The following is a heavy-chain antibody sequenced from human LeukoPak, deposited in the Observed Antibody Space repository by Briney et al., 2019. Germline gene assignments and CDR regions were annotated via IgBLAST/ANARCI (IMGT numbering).Heavy chain of an antibody. CDR1: GGSISSSSYY. CDR3: ARGDFWSGPEG. V-gene: IGHV4-39*07. J-gene: IGHJ4*02. CDR2: IYYSGST. D-gene: IGHD3-3*01. Sequence: PSETLSLTCTVSGGSISSSSYYWGWIRQPPGKGLEWIGSIYYSGSTYYNPSLKSRVTISVDTSKNQFSLKLSSVTAADTAVYYCARGDFWSGPEGWGQGTLVTVSS.